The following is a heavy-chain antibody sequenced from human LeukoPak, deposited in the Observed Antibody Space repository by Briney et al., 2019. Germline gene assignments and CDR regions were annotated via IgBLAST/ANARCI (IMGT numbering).Heavy chain of an antibody. D-gene: IGHD6-13*01. J-gene: IGHJ4*02. V-gene: IGHV3-7*01. CDR1: GFTFSSYW. CDR2: IKQDGSEK. CDR3: ARACSMTTCNFDY. Sequence: PGGSLRLSCAASGFTFSSYWMSWVRQAPGKGLEWVANIKQDGSEKLYVDSVKGRFTISRDNAKNSLFLQMNSLRAEDTAVYYCARACSMTTCNFDYSGQGTLVTVYS.